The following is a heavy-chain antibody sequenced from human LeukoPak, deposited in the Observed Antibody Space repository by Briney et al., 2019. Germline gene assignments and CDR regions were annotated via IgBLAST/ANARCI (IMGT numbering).Heavy chain of an antibody. Sequence: PSETLSLTCTVSGGSISSYYWSWIRQPPGKGLEWIGYIYYSGSTNYNPSLKSRVTISVDTSKNQFSLKLSSVTAADTAVYYCARAGSLLGLGHWGQGTLVTVSS. J-gene: IGHJ5*02. CDR2: IYYSGST. CDR3: ARAGSLLGLGH. CDR1: GGSISSYY. D-gene: IGHD6-25*01. V-gene: IGHV4-59*01.